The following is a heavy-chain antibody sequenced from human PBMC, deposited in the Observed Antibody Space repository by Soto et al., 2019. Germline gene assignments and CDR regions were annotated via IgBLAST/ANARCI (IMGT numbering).Heavy chain of an antibody. CDR1: GFNFHTYT. CDR2: ISGTSETI. Sequence: DVQLVESGGGLVKPGGYLRLSCAASGFNFHTYTMTWVRQAPGKGLEWVSYISGTSETIFYADSVKGRFTISRENAKNSLYLQRKSLRGEETAVYSGATGYGRSDNWHFTHGGQGTLLTVSS. D-gene: IGHD2-2*03. CDR3: ATGYGRSDNWHFTH. J-gene: IGHJ4*02. V-gene: IGHV3-48*01.